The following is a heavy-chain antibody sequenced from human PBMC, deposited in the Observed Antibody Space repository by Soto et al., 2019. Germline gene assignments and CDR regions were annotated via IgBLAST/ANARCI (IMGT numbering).Heavy chain of an antibody. CDR1: GFSFNRHW. J-gene: IGHJ6*02. CDR2: IKRDGSEK. Sequence: LRLSCAASGFSFNRHWMSWVRQAPGKGLQWVASIKRDGSEKYYVDSVKGRFTISRDNVKNSLSLQMNSLRAEDTAVYYCARDPYYYGSHYYYGMDVWGQGTTVTVSS. V-gene: IGHV3-7*01. CDR3: ARDPYYYGSHYYYGMDV. D-gene: IGHD3-10*01.